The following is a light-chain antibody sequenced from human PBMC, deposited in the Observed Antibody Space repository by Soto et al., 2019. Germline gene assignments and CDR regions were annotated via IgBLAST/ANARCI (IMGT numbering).Light chain of an antibody. Sequence: DIQMTQSPSTLAASVGDRVTITCRASQNINDWMAWYHQKPGKAPKLLIYRASNLESGVPSRFSGSGSGTEFTLTISSLQPDDFATYYCQQYMSYSFGQGTKVDI. V-gene: IGKV1-5*03. CDR2: RAS. CDR3: QQYMSYS. J-gene: IGKJ1*01. CDR1: QNINDW.